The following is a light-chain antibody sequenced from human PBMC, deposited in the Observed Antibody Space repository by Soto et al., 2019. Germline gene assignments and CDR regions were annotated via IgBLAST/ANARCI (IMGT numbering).Light chain of an antibody. J-gene: IGLJ1*01. CDR1: SSDVGGYNY. CDR2: DVS. V-gene: IGLV2-11*01. CDR3: CSYAATYTFV. Sequence: QSVLTQPRSVSGSPGQSVTISCTGTSSDVGGYNYVSWYQQHPGKAPKVMIYDVSKRPSGVPDRFSGSKSGNTASLSISGLQAEDEADYYCCSYAATYTFVLGTGTKVTVL.